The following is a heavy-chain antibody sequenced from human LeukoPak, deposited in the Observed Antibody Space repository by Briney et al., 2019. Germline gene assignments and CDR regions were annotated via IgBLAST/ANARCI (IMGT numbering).Heavy chain of an antibody. D-gene: IGHD2-2*01. CDR1: GGSFSGYY. J-gene: IGHJ4*02. CDR3: ARLAKYCSSTSCYVVGFDY. CDR2: INHSGST. Sequence: SETLSLTCAVYGGSFSGYYWSWIRQPPGKGLEWIGEINHSGSTNYNPSLKSRVTISVDTSKNQFSLKLSSVTAADTAVYYCARLAKYCSSTSCYVVGFDYWGQGTLVTVSS. V-gene: IGHV4-34*01.